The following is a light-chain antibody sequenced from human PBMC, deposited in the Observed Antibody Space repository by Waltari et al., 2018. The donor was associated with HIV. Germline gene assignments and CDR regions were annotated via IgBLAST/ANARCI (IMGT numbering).Light chain of an antibody. CDR2: WAS. Sequence: DIVLTQSPDSMAVSLGERATVLYSSDNRDYLAWYQVRPGQPPQLLIYWASTRQSGVPDRFSGSGSGTHFTLTISGLQAEDVAIYYCQQYYTTPQSFGQGTRLEI. CDR1: YSSDNRDY. CDR3: QQYYTTPQS. V-gene: IGKV4-1*01. J-gene: IGKJ2*03.